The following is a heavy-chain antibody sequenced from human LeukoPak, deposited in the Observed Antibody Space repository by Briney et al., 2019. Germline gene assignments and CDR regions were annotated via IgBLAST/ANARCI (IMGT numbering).Heavy chain of an antibody. D-gene: IGHD5-12*01. CDR2: IYYSGST. V-gene: IGHV4-39*07. Sequence: SETLSLTCTVSGGSISSSSYYWGWIRQPPGKGLEWIGSIYYSGSTYYNPSLKSRVTISVDTSKNQFSLKLSSVTAADTAVYYCATLGASISGYDSDYWGQGTLVTVSS. J-gene: IGHJ4*02. CDR3: ATLGASISGYDSDY. CDR1: GGSISSSSYY.